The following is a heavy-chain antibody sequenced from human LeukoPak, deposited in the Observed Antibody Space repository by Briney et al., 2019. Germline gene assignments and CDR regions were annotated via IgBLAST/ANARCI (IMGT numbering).Heavy chain of an antibody. J-gene: IGHJ3*02. CDR1: GGTFSSYA. CDR3: ARDLPNVESGRNTMIVVAADAFDI. D-gene: IGHD3-22*01. Sequence: GASVKVSCKASGGTFSSYAISWVRQAPGQGLEWMGGIILIFGTANYAQKFQGRVTITADESTSTAYTELSSLRSEDAAVYYCARDLPNVESGRNTMIVVAADAFDIWGQGTMVTVSS. CDR2: IILIFGTA. V-gene: IGHV1-69*13.